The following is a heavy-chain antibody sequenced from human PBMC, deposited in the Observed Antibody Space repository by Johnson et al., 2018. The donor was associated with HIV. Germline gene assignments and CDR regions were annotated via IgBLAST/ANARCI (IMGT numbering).Heavy chain of an antibody. J-gene: IGHJ3*01. D-gene: IGHD2-15*01. Sequence: VQLVESGGGLVQPGRSLRLSCAASGFTFDDYAMHWVRQAPGKGLEWVSGISSIGGSTYYADSVKGRFTISRDNSKNTLYLQMNSLRAEDTAVYYCAKSSRVATTFDAFDFWGQGTMVTVSS. CDR3: AKSSRVATTFDAFDF. CDR2: ISSIGGST. V-gene: IGHV3-23*04. CDR1: GFTFDDYA.